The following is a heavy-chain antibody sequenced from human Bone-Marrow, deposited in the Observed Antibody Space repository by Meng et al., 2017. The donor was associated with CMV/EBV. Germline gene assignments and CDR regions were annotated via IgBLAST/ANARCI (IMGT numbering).Heavy chain of an antibody. D-gene: IGHD6-19*01. CDR1: RFTFSDYY. V-gene: IGHV3-11*01. CDR2: ISSSGSTV. Sequence: GESLKISCAASRFTFSDYYMSWIRQAPGKGLECVSYISSSGSTVNYADSVKGRFTISRDNAKNSLYLQMTSLRAEDTAVYYCARDASYSSAYQAETPLWGQGTLVTFSS. J-gene: IGHJ4*02. CDR3: ARDASYSSAYQAETPL.